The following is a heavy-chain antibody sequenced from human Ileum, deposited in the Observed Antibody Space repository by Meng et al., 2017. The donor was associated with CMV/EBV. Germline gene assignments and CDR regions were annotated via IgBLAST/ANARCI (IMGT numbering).Heavy chain of an antibody. D-gene: IGHD6-6*01. Sequence: GGSLRLSCAASGFTFSDYYMNWIRQAPGKGLEWVAYISRGGNTIYYADSVKGRFTISRDNAKNSLYLQMNNLRAEDTAVYFCATVVATELDYWGRGTLVTVSS. CDR3: ATVVATELDY. J-gene: IGHJ4*02. CDR2: ISRGGNTI. V-gene: IGHV3-11*04. CDR1: GFTFSDYY.